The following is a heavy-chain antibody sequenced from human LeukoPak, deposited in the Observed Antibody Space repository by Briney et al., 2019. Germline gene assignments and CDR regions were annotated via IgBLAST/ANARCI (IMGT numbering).Heavy chain of an antibody. CDR3: ARRGWFGELSTEYNWFDP. CDR1: GGTFSSYA. J-gene: IGHJ5*02. Sequence: SVKVSCKASGGTFSSYAISWVRQAPGQGLEWMGGIIPIFGTANYAQKFQGRVTITADESTSTAYMELSSLRSEDTAVYYCARRGWFGELSTEYNWFDPWGQGTLVTVSS. CDR2: IIPIFGTA. V-gene: IGHV1-69*13. D-gene: IGHD3-10*01.